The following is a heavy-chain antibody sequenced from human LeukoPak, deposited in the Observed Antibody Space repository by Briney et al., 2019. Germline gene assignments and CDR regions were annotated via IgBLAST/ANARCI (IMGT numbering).Heavy chain of an antibody. CDR1: GYTFTSYA. CDR3: ARDTSLQPWPRTFDY. V-gene: IGHV7-4-1*02. J-gene: IGHJ4*02. D-gene: IGHD5-24*01. Sequence: APVKVSCKASGYTFTSYAMNWVRQAPGQGLEWMGWINTNTGNPTYAQGFTGRFVFSLDTSVSTAYLQISSLKAEDTAVYYCARDTSLQPWPRTFDYWGQGTLVTVSS. CDR2: INTNTGNP.